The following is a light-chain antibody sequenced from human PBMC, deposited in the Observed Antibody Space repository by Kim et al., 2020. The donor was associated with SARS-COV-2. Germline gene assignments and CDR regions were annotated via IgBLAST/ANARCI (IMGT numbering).Light chain of an antibody. Sequence: ALGKTGRMTCQGDSRRSYYASWYQQKPGQAPVLVIYGKNNRPSGIPDRFSGSSSGNTASLTITGAQAEDEADYYCNSRDSSGNHWVFGGGTQLTVL. CDR2: GKN. J-gene: IGLJ3*02. V-gene: IGLV3-19*01. CDR1: SRRSYY. CDR3: NSRDSSGNHWV.